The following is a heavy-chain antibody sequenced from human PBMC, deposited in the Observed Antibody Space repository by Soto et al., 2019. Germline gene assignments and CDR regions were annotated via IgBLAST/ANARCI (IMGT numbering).Heavy chain of an antibody. V-gene: IGHV1-2*04. Sequence: ASVKVSCKASGYTFTGYYMHWVRQAPGQGLEWMGWINPNSGGTNYAQKFQGWVTMTRDTSISTAYMELSRLRSDDTAVYYCARDRGRGYSYGYYGSGSEAFDIWGQGTMVTVSS. J-gene: IGHJ3*02. CDR2: INPNSGGT. CDR3: ARDRGRGYSYGYYGSGSEAFDI. D-gene: IGHD5-18*01. CDR1: GYTFTGYY.